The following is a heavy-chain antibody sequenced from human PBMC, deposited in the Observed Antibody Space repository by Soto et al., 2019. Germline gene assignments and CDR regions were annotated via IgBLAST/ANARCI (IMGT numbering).Heavy chain of an antibody. D-gene: IGHD3-22*01. Sequence: QVPLVESGGGVVQPGGSLRLSCAVSGFIFSNYAMYWVRQAPGKGPDWVAVISNDGSNKDYADSVKGRFTISRDNSKNTLYLQMNRLKVEDTAMYYCARGDIVVHGPFDFWGQGTLVTVSS. CDR1: GFIFSNYA. CDR3: ARGDIVVHGPFDF. J-gene: IGHJ4*02. V-gene: IGHV3-30-3*01. CDR2: ISNDGSNK.